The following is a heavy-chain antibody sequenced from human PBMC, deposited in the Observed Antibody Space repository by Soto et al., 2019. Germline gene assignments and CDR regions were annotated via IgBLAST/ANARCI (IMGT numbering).Heavy chain of an antibody. CDR3: ARERYQVISDGMDV. CDR1: GYTFTGYY. V-gene: IGHV1-2*02. D-gene: IGHD2-2*01. CDR2: INPQTGGT. Sequence: ASVKVSCKASGYTFTGYYIHWVREAPGQGLEWMGWINPQTGGTSYAQKFQGRVTLSRDTSINTAYLELSRLTFDDAAVYFCARERYQVISDGMDVWGQGTTVTVSS. J-gene: IGHJ6*02.